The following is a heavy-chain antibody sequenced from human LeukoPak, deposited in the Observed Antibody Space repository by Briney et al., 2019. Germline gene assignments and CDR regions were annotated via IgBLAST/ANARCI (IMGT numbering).Heavy chain of an antibody. Sequence: PGGSLRLSCAGSGFTFSNYXVXWVRQAPGKGXVWVSRINTDGSRTXXADFVKGRFTISRDDAKNTLYLQMNSLSAEDTAMYYCARSMSGSRELWGQGTLVTVSS. J-gene: IGHJ4*02. D-gene: IGHD1-26*01. CDR1: GFTFSNYX. V-gene: IGHV3-74*01. CDR2: INTDGSRT. CDR3: ARSMSGSREL.